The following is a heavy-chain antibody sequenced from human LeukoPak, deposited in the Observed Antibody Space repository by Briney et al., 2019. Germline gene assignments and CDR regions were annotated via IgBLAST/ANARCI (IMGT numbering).Heavy chain of an antibody. CDR3: TRGSIAYYYMDV. V-gene: IGHV4-59*01. D-gene: IGHD3-22*01. CDR2: IYYSGST. J-gene: IGHJ6*03. Sequence: SETLSLTCTVSGGSISSYYWSWIRQAPGKGLEWIGYIYYSGSTNYNPSLKSRVTISVDTSKNQFSLKLSSVTATDTAVYYCTRGSIAYYYMDVWGKGTTVTISS. CDR1: GGSISSYY.